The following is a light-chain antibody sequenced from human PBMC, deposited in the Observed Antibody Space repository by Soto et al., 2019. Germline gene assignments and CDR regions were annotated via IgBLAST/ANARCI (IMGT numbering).Light chain of an antibody. CDR3: QQRSDWPLT. Sequence: EIVLTQSPATLSLSPGERATLSCRTSQGVGSYLAWYQQKPGQAPRLLIYDVSKRETGFPARFSGSGSGTDFTLTISSLEPEDFAIYFCQQRSDWPLTFGGGTKVEI. J-gene: IGKJ4*01. CDR2: DVS. CDR1: QGVGSY. V-gene: IGKV3-11*01.